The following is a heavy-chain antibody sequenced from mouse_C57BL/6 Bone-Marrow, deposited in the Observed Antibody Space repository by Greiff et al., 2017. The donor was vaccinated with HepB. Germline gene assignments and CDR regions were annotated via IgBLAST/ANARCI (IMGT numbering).Heavy chain of an antibody. CDR3: TRGNYYGSSYWYFDV. CDR2: ISSGGDYI. D-gene: IGHD1-1*01. CDR1: GFTFSSYA. V-gene: IGHV5-9-1*02. J-gene: IGHJ1*03. Sequence: EVKLQESGEGLVKPGGSLKLSCAASGFTFSSYAMSWVRQTPEKRLEWVAYISSGGDYIYYADTVKGRFTISRDNARNTLYLQMSSLKSEDTAMYYCTRGNYYGSSYWYFDVWGTGTTVTVSS.